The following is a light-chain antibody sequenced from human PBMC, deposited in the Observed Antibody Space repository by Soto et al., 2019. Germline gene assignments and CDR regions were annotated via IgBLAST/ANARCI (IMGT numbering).Light chain of an antibody. Sequence: DIQMTQSPSSLSASVGDRVTITCRASQAIRNDLGWYQQKPAKAPKRLIYATSSLQSGVPSRFSGSGSGTEFTLTISSLQPEDSATYSCLQHNTYPRTFGQGTKVDIK. CDR1: QAIRND. CDR3: LQHNTYPRT. V-gene: IGKV1-17*01. CDR2: ATS. J-gene: IGKJ1*01.